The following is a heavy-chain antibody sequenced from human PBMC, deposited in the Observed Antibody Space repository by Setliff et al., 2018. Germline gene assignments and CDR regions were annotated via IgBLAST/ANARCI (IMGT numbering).Heavy chain of an antibody. CDR3: GSRQFPGGGNYYYFMDV. D-gene: IGHD1-1*01. V-gene: IGHV1-69*13. CDR1: GDIFSRYV. Sequence: GASVKVSCKASGDIFSRYVITWVRQAPGQGLEWMGGIIPFFGVAKYAQKFQARVSITADESTSTAYLQLSSLKSEDTAVYYCGSRQFPGGGNYYYFMDVWGKEPRSPSP. J-gene: IGHJ6*03. CDR2: IIPFFGVA.